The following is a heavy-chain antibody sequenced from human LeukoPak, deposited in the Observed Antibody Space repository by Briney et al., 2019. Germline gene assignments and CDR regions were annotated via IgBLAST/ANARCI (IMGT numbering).Heavy chain of an antibody. J-gene: IGHJ5*02. V-gene: IGHV3-33*06. CDR2: IFYDGSYK. Sequence: GGSLRLSCAAFGFTFSAYGMHWVRQARGKGLEWVAVIFYDGSYKYYPDSVKGRFTISRDNSKNTVYLQMSSLRAEDTAVYYCAKVPSRRYCSGGSCYSGFDPWGQGTLVTVSS. CDR3: AKVPSRRYCSGGSCYSGFDP. CDR1: GFTFSAYG. D-gene: IGHD2-15*01.